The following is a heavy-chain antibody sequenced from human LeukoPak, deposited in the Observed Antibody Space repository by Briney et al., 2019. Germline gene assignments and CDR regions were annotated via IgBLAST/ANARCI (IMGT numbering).Heavy chain of an antibody. Sequence: ASVTVSCKASGYTFTSYDINWVRQATGQGLEWMGWMNPNSGNTGYAQKFQGRVTITRNTSISTAYMELSSLRSEDTAVYYCARVLVVAGKGVGYFDYWGQGTLVTVSS. J-gene: IGHJ4*02. CDR3: ARVLVVAGKGVGYFDY. CDR2: MNPNSGNT. CDR1: GYTFTSYD. V-gene: IGHV1-8*03. D-gene: IGHD6-19*01.